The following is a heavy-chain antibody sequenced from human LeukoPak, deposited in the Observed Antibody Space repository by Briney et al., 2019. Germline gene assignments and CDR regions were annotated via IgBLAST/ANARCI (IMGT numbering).Heavy chain of an antibody. V-gene: IGHV3-66*01. CDR1: EFSVGSSY. J-gene: IGHJ3*02. CDR3: ARKRGGAFDI. D-gene: IGHD3-10*01. Sequence: GGSLRLSCAASEFSVGSSYMTWVRQAPGKGLEWVSLIYSGGSTYYADSVKGRFTISRDNSKNTLYLQMNSLRAEDTAVYYCARKRGGAFDIWGQGTMVTVSS. CDR2: IYSGGST.